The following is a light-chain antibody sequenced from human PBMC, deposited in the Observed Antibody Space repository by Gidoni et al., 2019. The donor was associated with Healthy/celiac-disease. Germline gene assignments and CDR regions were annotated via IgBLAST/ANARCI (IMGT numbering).Light chain of an antibody. Sequence: DIQLTQSPSFLSASVGARVTITCRASQGISSYLAWYQQKPGKAPKLLIYAASTLQSGVPSRFSGSGSGTEFTLTINSLQPEDFATYYCQQLNSYPLTFGGGTKVEIK. CDR3: QQLNSYPLT. J-gene: IGKJ4*01. CDR2: AAS. V-gene: IGKV1-9*01. CDR1: QGISSY.